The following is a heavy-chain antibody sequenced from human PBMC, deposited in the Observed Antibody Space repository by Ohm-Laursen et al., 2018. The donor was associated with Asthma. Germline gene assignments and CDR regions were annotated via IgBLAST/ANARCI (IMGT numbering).Heavy chain of an antibody. CDR2: INPNSGGT. D-gene: IGHD3-9*01. Sequence: ASVKVSCKASGYTFTGYYMHWVRQAPGQGLEWMGRINPNSGGTNYAQKFQGRVTMTRDTSISTAYMELSRLRSDDTAVYYCARDQMLRTGSYYYYGMDVWGQGTTVTVSS. J-gene: IGHJ6*02. CDR1: GYTFTGYY. CDR3: ARDQMLRTGSYYYYGMDV. V-gene: IGHV1-2*06.